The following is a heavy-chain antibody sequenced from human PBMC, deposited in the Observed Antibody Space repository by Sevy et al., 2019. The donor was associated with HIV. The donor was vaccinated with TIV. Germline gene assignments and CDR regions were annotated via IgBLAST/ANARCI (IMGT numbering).Heavy chain of an antibody. CDR3: ARPVLTIVGATTHFDY. J-gene: IGHJ4*02. CDR1: GFTFSSYA. Sequence: GGSLRLSCAASGFTFSSYAMHWVRQAPGKGLEWVAVISYDGSNKYYADSVKGRFTISRDNSKNTLYLQMNCLRAEDTAVYYCARPVLTIVGATTHFDYWGQGTLVTVSS. V-gene: IGHV3-30*04. CDR2: ISYDGSNK. D-gene: IGHD1-26*01.